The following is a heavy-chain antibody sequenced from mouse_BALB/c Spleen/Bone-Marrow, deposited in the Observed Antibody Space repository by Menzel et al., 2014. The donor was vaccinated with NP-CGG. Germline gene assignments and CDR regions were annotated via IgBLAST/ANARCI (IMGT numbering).Heavy chain of an antibody. J-gene: IGHJ2*01. Sequence: EVKLVESGPGLVKPSQSLSLTCTVTGYSITSDYAWNWIRQFPGNKLEWMGYISYSGSTSYNPSLKSRVSVTRDTSKNQFFLQLNSVTTEDTATYCCARDTRLRRLDYWGQGTTLTVSS. CDR1: GYSITSDYA. V-gene: IGHV3-2*02. CDR3: ARDTRLRRLDY. CDR2: ISYSGST. D-gene: IGHD2-2*01.